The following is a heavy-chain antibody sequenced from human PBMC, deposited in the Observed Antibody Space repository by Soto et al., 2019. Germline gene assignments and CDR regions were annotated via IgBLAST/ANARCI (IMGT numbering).Heavy chain of an antibody. CDR2: IYSSGST. Sequence: GSLRLSCAASGFTVSNNYMTWVRQAPGKGLEWVSFIYSSGSTYYADSVKGRFTISRDNFKNTLYLQMNSLRAEDSAVYYCARVAGVNGDYVNWFDPWGQGTLVTVSS. J-gene: IGHJ5*02. CDR3: ARVAGVNGDYVNWFDP. CDR1: GFTVSNNY. D-gene: IGHD4-17*01. V-gene: IGHV3-53*01.